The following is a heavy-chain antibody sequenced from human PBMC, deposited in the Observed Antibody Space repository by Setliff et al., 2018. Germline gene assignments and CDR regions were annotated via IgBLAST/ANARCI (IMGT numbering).Heavy chain of an antibody. D-gene: IGHD2-15*01. J-gene: IGHJ4*02. CDR2: INGASGNT. Sequence: GASVKVSCKASAFTKYYVMHWVRQAPGQRLEWMGWINGASGNTKYSQKFQGRVTITRDTSASTVYMELSSLRYEDTAVYYCANAEVVVAPWGQGTLVTVSS. CDR3: ANAEVVVAP. V-gene: IGHV1-3*01. CDR1: AFTKYYV.